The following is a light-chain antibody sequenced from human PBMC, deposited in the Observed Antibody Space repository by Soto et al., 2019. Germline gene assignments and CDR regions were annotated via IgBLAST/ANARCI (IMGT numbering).Light chain of an antibody. J-gene: IGKJ1*01. V-gene: IGKV3-15*01. Sequence: EIVMTQSPATLSDSPWERSTLSCRASQSVSSNLAWYQQKPGQAPRLLIYDASTRATGIPARFSGSGSGTEFTLTISSLQSEDFAMYYCQQYKNWPPNTFGQGTKVDIK. CDR1: QSVSSN. CDR2: DAS. CDR3: QQYKNWPPNT.